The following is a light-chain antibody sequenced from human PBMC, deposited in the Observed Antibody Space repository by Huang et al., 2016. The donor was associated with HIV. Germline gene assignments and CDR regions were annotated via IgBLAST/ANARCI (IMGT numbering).Light chain of an antibody. J-gene: IGKJ1*01. CDR3: MQGTHWPPT. V-gene: IGKV2-30*01. CDR1: QSLVYSDGNTY. CDR2: KAS. Sequence: DVVMTQSPLSLPVTLGQPASISCRSSQSLVYSDGNTYLDWFHQRPGQSPRRLIYKASNRDSGVPDRFSVSGSGTGFTLKISRVEAEDVGIYYCMQGTHWPPTFGQGTKVEIK.